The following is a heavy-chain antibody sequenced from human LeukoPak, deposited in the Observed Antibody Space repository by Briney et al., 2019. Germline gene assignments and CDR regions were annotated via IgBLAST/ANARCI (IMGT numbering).Heavy chain of an antibody. D-gene: IGHD1-26*01. CDR2: ISGSGGST. J-gene: IGHJ3*02. Sequence: PGGSLRLSCAASTFIVSSSHMTWVRQTPGKGLEWVSAISGSGGSTYYADSVKGRFTISRDNSKNTLYLQMNSLRAEDTAVYYCAKDLVGALAFDIWGQGTMVTVSS. CDR1: TFIVSSSH. V-gene: IGHV3-23*01. CDR3: AKDLVGALAFDI.